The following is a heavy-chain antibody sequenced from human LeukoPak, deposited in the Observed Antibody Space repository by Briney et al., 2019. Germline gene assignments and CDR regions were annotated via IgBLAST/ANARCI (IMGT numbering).Heavy chain of an antibody. Sequence: GGSLRLSCVGSGFTFNNYAMSWVRQAPGKGLEWVSGISGGGATTYYADSMKGWFIISRDNSKNSLYLQMNSLRVEDTAIYYCARDQKTTYGSGSAEEGDYWGQGTLVTVSS. CDR2: ISGGGATT. V-gene: IGHV3-23*01. CDR3: ARDQKTTYGSGSAEEGDY. D-gene: IGHD3-10*01. CDR1: GFTFNNYA. J-gene: IGHJ4*02.